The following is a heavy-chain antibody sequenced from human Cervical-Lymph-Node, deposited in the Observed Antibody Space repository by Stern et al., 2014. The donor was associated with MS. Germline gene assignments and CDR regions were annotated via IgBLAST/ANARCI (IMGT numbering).Heavy chain of an antibody. CDR1: GYSFTSYW. J-gene: IGHJ4*02. Sequence: VQLMQSGAEVREPGESLKISCKTSGYSFTSYWIGWVRQMPGKGLEWMGIIFPRDSDARYSPSFQGHVTFSVDKSTSTAYLQWSSLKASDTAVYYCARHGGSSFVYFDKWGQGTLVTVSP. D-gene: IGHD2-15*01. CDR3: ARHGGSSFVYFDK. V-gene: IGHV5-51*01. CDR2: IFPRDSDA.